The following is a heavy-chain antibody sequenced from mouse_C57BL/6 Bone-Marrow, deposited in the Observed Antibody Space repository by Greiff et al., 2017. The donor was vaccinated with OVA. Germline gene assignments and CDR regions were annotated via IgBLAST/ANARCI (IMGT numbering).Heavy chain of an antibody. CDR1: GYTFTSYG. J-gene: IGHJ3*01. Sequence: VQLQQSGAELARPGASVKLSCKASGYTFTSYGISWVKQRTGQGLEWIGEIYPRSGNTYYNEKFKGKATLTADKSSSTAYMELRSLTSEDSAVYFGASRAYWGQGTLVTVSA. V-gene: IGHV1-81*01. CDR3: ASRAY. CDR2: IYPRSGNT.